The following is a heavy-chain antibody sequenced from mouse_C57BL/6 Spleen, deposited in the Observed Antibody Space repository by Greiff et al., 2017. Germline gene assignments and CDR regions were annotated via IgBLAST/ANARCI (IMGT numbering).Heavy chain of an antibody. CDR3: ATIYYYGSSSWYFDV. CDR1: GYAFSSSW. V-gene: IGHV1-82*01. D-gene: IGHD1-1*01. Sequence: QVQLQQSGPELVKPGASVKISCKASGYAFSSSWMNWVKQRPGKGLEWIGRIYPGDGDTNYNGKFKGKATLTADKSSSTAYMQLSSLTSEDSAVYFCATIYYYGSSSWYFDVWGTGTTVTVSS. CDR2: IYPGDGDT. J-gene: IGHJ1*03.